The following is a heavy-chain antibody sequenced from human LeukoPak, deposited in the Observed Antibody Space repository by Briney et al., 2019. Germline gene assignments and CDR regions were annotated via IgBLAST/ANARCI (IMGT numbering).Heavy chain of an antibody. CDR3: ARQNIAAAGTNWFDP. CDR2: IYYSGST. D-gene: IGHD6-13*01. J-gene: IGHJ5*02. Sequence: SETLSLTCTVSGGSISSSSYYWGWLRQPPGKGLEWIGSIYYSGSTYYNPSLKSRVTISVDTSKNHFSLQLSSVPAADTAVYYCARQNIAAAGTNWFDPWGQGTLVTVSS. CDR1: GGSISSSSYY. V-gene: IGHV4-39*01.